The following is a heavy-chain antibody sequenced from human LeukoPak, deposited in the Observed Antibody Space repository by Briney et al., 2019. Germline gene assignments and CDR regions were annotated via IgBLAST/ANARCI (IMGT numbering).Heavy chain of an antibody. D-gene: IGHD6-13*01. CDR3: AKGPGYSSSWYSGPNWYFDL. V-gene: IGHV3-23*01. J-gene: IGHJ2*01. CDR1: GLAFSNSA. Sequence: PGGSLRLSCAASGLAFSNSAMTWVRQAPGKGLEWVSGISGSGGSTYYADSVKGRFTISRDNSKNTLYLQMNSLRGEDTAVYYCAKGPGYSSSWYSGPNWYFDLWGRGTVVTVSS. CDR2: ISGSGGST.